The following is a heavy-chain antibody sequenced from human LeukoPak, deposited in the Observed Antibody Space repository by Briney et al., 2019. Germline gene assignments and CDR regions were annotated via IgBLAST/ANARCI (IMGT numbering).Heavy chain of an antibody. D-gene: IGHD2-2*01. CDR1: GFTFSSYA. Sequence: GGSLRLSCAASGFTFSSYAMSWVRQAPGKGLEWVSAISGSGGSTYYADSVKGRFTISRDNSKNTLYLQMNSLRAEDTAVYYCAKGGDIVVVPAAMQSGAFDIWGRGTMVTVSS. J-gene: IGHJ3*02. CDR3: AKGGDIVVVPAAMQSGAFDI. CDR2: ISGSGGST. V-gene: IGHV3-23*01.